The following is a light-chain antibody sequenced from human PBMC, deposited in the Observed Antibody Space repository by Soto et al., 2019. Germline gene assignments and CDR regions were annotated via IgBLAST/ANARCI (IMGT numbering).Light chain of an antibody. Sequence: EIVLTQSPGTLSLSPGERATLSCRASQSVSGYYLAWYHQKPGQAPRLLIYGASSRATGIPDRFSGSGSGTDFTLTLSRLEPEDFAVYYCQQYGTTEITFGGGTKVEIK. J-gene: IGKJ4*01. CDR1: QSVSGYY. CDR2: GAS. CDR3: QQYGTTEIT. V-gene: IGKV3-20*01.